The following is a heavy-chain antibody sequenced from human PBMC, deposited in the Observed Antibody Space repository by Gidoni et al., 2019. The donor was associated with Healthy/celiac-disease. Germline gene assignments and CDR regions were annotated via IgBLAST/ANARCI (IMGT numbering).Heavy chain of an antibody. J-gene: IGHJ4*02. Sequence: EVQLVESGGGLVKPGGSLRLSCAAPGFTFSTAWMRWVRQAPGKGLGWVGRIKSKTDGGTTDYAAPVKGRFTISRDDSKNTLYLQMNSLKTEDTAVYYCTTEFTTVTTQGYWGQGTLVTVSS. V-gene: IGHV3-15*01. D-gene: IGHD4-17*01. CDR3: TTEFTTVTTQGY. CDR1: GFTFSTAW. CDR2: IKSKTDGGTT.